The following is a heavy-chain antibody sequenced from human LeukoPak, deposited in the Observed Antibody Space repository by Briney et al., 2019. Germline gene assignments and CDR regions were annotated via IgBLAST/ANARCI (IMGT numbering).Heavy chain of an antibody. CDR1: GYTFTSYG. D-gene: IGHD3-10*01. CDR3: ARGRETMVRGVIKMDDAFDI. Sequence: ASVKVPCKASGYTFTSYGISWVRQAPGQGLEWMGWISAYNGNTNYAQKLQGRVTMTTDTSTSTAYMELRSLRSDDTAVYYCARGRETMVRGVIKMDDAFDIWGQGTMVTVSS. CDR2: ISAYNGNT. J-gene: IGHJ3*02. V-gene: IGHV1-18*01.